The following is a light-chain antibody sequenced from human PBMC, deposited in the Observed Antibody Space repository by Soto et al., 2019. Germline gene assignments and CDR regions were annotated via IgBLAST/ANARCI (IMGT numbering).Light chain of an antibody. CDR2: GAS. CDR3: QQSHSTPWT. V-gene: IGKV1-39*01. J-gene: IGKJ1*01. CDR1: QSITTY. Sequence: DIQMTQSPSSLSASVGDRVTITCRASQSITTYLNWYQQKPGKAPQLLIYGASSLQSGVPSRFTGSGSGTDFTLTISSLQPEDFATYHCQQSHSTPWTFGQGTKVEIE.